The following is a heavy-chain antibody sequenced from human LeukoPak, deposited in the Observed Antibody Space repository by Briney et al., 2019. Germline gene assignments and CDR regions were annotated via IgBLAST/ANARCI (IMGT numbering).Heavy chain of an antibody. CDR3: ARGQYYNILTGFRGRFLGFDY. CDR1: GFAFSSYA. D-gene: IGHD3-9*01. Sequence: GGSLRLSCAASGFAFSSYAMHWVRQAPGKGLKWVAGISYDGSNKYYTDSVKDRFTISRDNSKNTLYLQMNSLRAEDTAVYYCARGQYYNILTGFRGRFLGFDYWGQGTLVTVSS. V-gene: IGHV3-30*04. CDR2: ISYDGSNK. J-gene: IGHJ4*02.